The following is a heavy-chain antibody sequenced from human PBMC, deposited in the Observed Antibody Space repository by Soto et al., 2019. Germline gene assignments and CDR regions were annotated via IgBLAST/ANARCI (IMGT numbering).Heavy chain of an antibody. J-gene: IGHJ4*02. CDR3: AKYQKVTTPYFDY. D-gene: IGHD2-21*02. CDR2: LTASGGLT. Sequence: GGSLRLSCAASGFIFSGYAMGWVRQAPGKGLEWVSSLTASGGLTYYADSVKGRFTISRDNSKDTLYLQMNSLRAEDTAVYYCAKYQKVTTPYFDYWGQGTLLTVSS. V-gene: IGHV3-23*01. CDR1: GFIFSGYA.